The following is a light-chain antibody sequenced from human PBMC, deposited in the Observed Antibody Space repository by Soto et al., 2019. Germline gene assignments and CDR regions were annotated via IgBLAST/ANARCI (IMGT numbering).Light chain of an antibody. CDR3: QQYGSSPPYT. Sequence: EVVLTQSPGTLSLSPGDRATLSCRASQSVSNNYFAWYQQKPGQALRLLIFGSSDRATGIPDRFSGSGSGTDFTLTISRLEPEDFAVYYCQQYGSSPPYTFGQGTKLEIK. CDR1: QSVSNNY. CDR2: GSS. J-gene: IGKJ2*01. V-gene: IGKV3-20*01.